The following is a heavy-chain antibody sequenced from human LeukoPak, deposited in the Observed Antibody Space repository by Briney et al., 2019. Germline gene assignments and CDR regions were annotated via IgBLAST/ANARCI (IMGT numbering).Heavy chain of an antibody. CDR2: INHSGST. J-gene: IGHJ5*02. D-gene: IGHD2-2*01. V-gene: IGHV4-34*01. CDR3: ARVGYVGVVPAADNWFDP. CDR1: GGSFSGYY. Sequence: PSETLSLTCAVYGGSFSGYYWSWIRQPPGKGLEWIGEINHSGSTNYNPSHKSRVIISVDTSKNQFSLKLSSVTAADTAVYYCARVGYVGVVPAADNWFDPWGQGTLVTVSS.